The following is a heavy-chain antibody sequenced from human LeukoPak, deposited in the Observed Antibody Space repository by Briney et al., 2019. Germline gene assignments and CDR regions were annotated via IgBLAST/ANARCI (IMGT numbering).Heavy chain of an antibody. J-gene: IGHJ3*02. CDR2: ISYDGSNK. CDR3: ARDYDSSGYYLGAFDI. Sequence: PGRSLRLSCAASGFTFSSYAMHWVRQAPGKGLEWVAVISYDGSNKYYADSVKGRFTISRDNSKNTLYLQVNSLRAEDTAVYYCARDYDSSGYYLGAFDIWGQGTMVTVSS. V-gene: IGHV3-30*04. D-gene: IGHD3-22*01. CDR1: GFTFSSYA.